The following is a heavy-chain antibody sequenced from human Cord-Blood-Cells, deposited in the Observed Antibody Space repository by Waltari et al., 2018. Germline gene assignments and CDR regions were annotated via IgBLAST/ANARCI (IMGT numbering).Heavy chain of an antibody. CDR1: GGSFSGYY. D-gene: IGHD1-7*01. J-gene: IGHJ3*02. CDR2: INHSGST. CDR3: ARGRAYNWNYRPFDI. V-gene: IGHV4-34*01. Sequence: QVQLQQWGAGLLKPSETLSLTCAVYGGSFSGYYWSWIRQPPGKGLEWIGEINHSGSTNYHPSLKSRVTISVDTSKNQFSLKLSSVTAADTAVYYCARGRAYNWNYRPFDIWGQGTMVTVSS.